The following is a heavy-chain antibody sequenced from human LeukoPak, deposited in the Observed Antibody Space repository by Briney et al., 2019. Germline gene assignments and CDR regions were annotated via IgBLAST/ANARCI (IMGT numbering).Heavy chain of an antibody. Sequence: SESLSLTCTVSGGSISNHYWSWIRQPAGKGLEWIGHIYTSGSTNYNPSLKSRVTMSVDTSKNQFSLKLSSVTAADTAIYYCARGDVGANAFDIWGQGTMVTVSS. D-gene: IGHD1-26*01. V-gene: IGHV4-4*07. CDR1: GGSISNHY. J-gene: IGHJ3*02. CDR2: IYTSGST. CDR3: ARGDVGANAFDI.